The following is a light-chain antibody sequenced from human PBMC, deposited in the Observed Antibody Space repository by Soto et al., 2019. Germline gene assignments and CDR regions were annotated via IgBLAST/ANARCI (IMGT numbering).Light chain of an antibody. J-gene: IGKJ1*01. CDR1: QSVSSSY. CDR2: GAS. CDR3: QQYGSYRT. Sequence: EIVLTQSPGTLSLSPGERATLSCRASQSVSSSYLAWYQQKPGQAPRLLIYGASSRATGIPDRFSGSGSGTDFTLTISRLAPEDFAVYYCQQYGSYRTFGQGTKVDIK. V-gene: IGKV3-20*01.